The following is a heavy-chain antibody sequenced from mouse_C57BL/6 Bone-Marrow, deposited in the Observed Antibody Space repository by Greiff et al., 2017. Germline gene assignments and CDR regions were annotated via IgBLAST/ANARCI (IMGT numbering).Heavy chain of an antibody. J-gene: IGHJ2*01. CDR1: GYTFSSYW. D-gene: IGHD3-3*01. Sequence: QVQLQQPGAELVRPGTSVKLSCKASGYTFSSYWMHWVKQRPGQGLEWIGVSDPSDSYTNYNQKLKGKATLTVDTSSSTAYMQLSSLTSEDSAVYYCARSPGTSYWCQGTTLTVSS. CDR3: ARSPGTSY. CDR2: SDPSDSYT. V-gene: IGHV1-59*01.